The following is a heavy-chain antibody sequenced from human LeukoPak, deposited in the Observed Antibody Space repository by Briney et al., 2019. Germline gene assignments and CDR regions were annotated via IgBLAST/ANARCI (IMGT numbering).Heavy chain of an antibody. D-gene: IGHD2-15*01. J-gene: IGHJ5*02. CDR2: INHSGST. CDR3: ARGDLGYCSGGSCYGDWFDP. Sequence: KPSETLSPTCAAYGGSFSGFYWSWIRQPPGKGLEWIGEINHSGSTNYNPSLKSRVTISVDTSKNQFSLKLSSVTAADTAVYYCARGDLGYCSGGSCYGDWFDPWGQGTRVTVSS. CDR1: GGSFSGFY. V-gene: IGHV4-34*01.